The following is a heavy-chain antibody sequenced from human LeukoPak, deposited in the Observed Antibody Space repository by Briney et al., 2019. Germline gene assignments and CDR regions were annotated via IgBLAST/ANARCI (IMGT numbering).Heavy chain of an antibody. CDR3: ARGVIAAAGLGRLDNWFDP. D-gene: IGHD6-13*01. Sequence: PSETLSLTCAVYGGSFSGYYWSWIRQPPGKGLEWIGEINHSGSTNYNPSLKSRVTISVDTSKNQFSLKLGSVTAADTAVYYCARGVIAAAGLGRLDNWFDPWGQGTLVTVSS. CDR1: GGSFSGYY. J-gene: IGHJ5*02. V-gene: IGHV4-34*01. CDR2: INHSGST.